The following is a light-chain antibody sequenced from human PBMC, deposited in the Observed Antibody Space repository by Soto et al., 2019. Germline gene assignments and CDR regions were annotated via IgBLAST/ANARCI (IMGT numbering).Light chain of an antibody. V-gene: IGKV3-15*01. Sequence: KHSPGTLSLSHGESATLSCRASQTVSLTYLTWYQQKPGQAPRLLIFGASSRATGIPARFSGSGSGTEFTLTISSLQSEDFAVYYCQQYNNWPRTFGQGTKVDI. J-gene: IGKJ1*01. CDR2: GAS. CDR1: QTVSLTY. CDR3: QQYNNWPRT.